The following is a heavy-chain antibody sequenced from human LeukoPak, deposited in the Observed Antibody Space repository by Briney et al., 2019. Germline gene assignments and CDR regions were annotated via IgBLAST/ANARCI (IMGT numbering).Heavy chain of an antibody. Sequence: PSETLSLTCTVSGGSISSSSYYWGWIRQPPGKGLEWIGSIYYSGSTYYNPSLKSRVTISVDTSKNQFSLKLSSVTAADTAVYYCARRIVDAAFDYYMDVWGKGTTVTVSS. D-gene: IGHD2-15*01. V-gene: IGHV4-39*01. CDR3: ARRIVDAAFDYYMDV. J-gene: IGHJ6*03. CDR2: IYYSGST. CDR1: GGSISSSSYY.